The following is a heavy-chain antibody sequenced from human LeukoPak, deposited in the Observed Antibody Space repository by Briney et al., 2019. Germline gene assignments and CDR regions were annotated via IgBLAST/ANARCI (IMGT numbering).Heavy chain of an antibody. CDR2: INHSGST. V-gene: IGHV4-34*01. J-gene: IGHJ4*02. CDR3: ARSGIEEYYYGSGSYFGEFDY. D-gene: IGHD3-10*01. Sequence: PSETLSLTYAVYGGSFSGYYWSWIRQPPGKGLEWIGEINHSGSTNYNPSLKSRVTISVDTSKNQFSLKLSSVTAADTAVYYCARSGIEEYYYGSGSYFGEFDYWGQGTLVTVSS. CDR1: GGSFSGYY.